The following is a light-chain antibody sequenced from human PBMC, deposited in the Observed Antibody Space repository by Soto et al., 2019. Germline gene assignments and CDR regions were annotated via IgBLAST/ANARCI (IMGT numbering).Light chain of an antibody. J-gene: IGLJ2*01. CDR3: AAWDDSLSGVV. CDR1: SSNIGRHT. Sequence: QSVLTQPPSASGTPGQRVTISCSGGSSNIGRHTVTWYQQFPGTAPKLLIHNNDQRPSGVPDRFSGSKSGTSASLVTSGLHSDDAADYFCAAWDDSLSGVVFGGGTKVTVL. V-gene: IGLV1-44*01. CDR2: NND.